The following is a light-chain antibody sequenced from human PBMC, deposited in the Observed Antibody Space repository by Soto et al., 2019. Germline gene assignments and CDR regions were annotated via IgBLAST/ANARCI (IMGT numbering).Light chain of an antibody. CDR1: SSDIGDYNY. J-gene: IGLJ1*01. CDR2: EVS. CDR3: SSFSSSSTYV. Sequence: VLTQPPSASGSPGQSVTFSCTGTSSDIGDYNYVSWYQQHPGKAPKLMISEVSNRPSGVSNRFSGSKSGNTASLTISGLQAEDEADYYCSSFSSSSTYVFGTGTKVTVL. V-gene: IGLV2-14*01.